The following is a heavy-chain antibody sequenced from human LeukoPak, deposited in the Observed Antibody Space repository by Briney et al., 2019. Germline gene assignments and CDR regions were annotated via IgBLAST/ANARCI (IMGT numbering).Heavy chain of an antibody. CDR1: GYTFTSYY. V-gene: IGHV1-2*02. CDR2: INPNSGGT. Sequence: ASVKVSCKASGYTFTSYYMHWVRQAPGQGLEWMGWINPNSGGTNYAQKFQGRVTMTRDTSISTAYMELSRLRSDDTAVYYCAREEPGVDTAMVSTAHPFDYWGQGTLVTVSS. J-gene: IGHJ4*02. D-gene: IGHD5-18*01. CDR3: AREEPGVDTAMVSTAHPFDY.